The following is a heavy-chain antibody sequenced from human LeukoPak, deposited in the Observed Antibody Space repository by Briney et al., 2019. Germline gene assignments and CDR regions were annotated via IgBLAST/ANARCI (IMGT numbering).Heavy chain of an antibody. CDR1: GGSISSYY. Sequence: SETLSFTCTVSGGSISSYYWSWIRQPPGKGVEWIGYIYYSGSTNYNPSLKSRVTISVDTSKNQFSLKLSSVTAADTAVYYCARGLGGYCSSTSCYKANNWFDPWGQGTLVTVSS. J-gene: IGHJ5*02. V-gene: IGHV4-59*01. CDR2: IYYSGST. D-gene: IGHD2-2*02. CDR3: ARGLGGYCSSTSCYKANNWFDP.